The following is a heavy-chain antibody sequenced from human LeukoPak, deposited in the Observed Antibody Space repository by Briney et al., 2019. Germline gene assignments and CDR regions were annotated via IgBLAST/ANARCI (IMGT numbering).Heavy chain of an antibody. J-gene: IGHJ4*02. V-gene: IGHV4-59*08. CDR2: IYYSGST. CDR1: VGPISSYY. Sequence: SETLSLTCTVSVGPISSYYWSWLRQPPGKGLEWIGYIYYSGSTNYNPSLKRRVTISVDTSKNQFSLRLSSVTAADTAVYYCARRGAAGRQRGFDYWGQGTLVTVPS. CDR3: ARRGAAGRQRGFDY. D-gene: IGHD6-13*01.